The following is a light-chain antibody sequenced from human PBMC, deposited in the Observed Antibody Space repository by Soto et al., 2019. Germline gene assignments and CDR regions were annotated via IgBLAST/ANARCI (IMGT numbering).Light chain of an antibody. CDR2: AAS. CDR3: QESYSVPFFS. CDR1: QTIGTY. Sequence: EIQMTQSPSSLSASVGDRVTITCRASQTIGTYLNWFQQKPGKAPKLLIYAASNLQSGVPSRFSGSGSGTDFTLTISSLQPQDFATYYCQESYSVPFFSFGPGTKVDIK. J-gene: IGKJ3*01. V-gene: IGKV1-39*01.